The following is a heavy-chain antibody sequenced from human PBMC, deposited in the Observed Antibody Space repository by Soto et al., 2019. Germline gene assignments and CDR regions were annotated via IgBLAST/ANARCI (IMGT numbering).Heavy chain of an antibody. CDR3: TRPGRWSSGWSMIDY. CDR1: GYTFTSYY. D-gene: IGHD6-19*01. Sequence: ASVKVSCKASGYTFTSYYMHWVRQAPGQGLEWMGIINPSGGSTSYAQKFQGRVTMTRDTSTSTVYMELSSLKTEDTAVYYCTRPGRWSSGWSMIDYWGQGTLVTVSS. CDR2: INPSGGST. V-gene: IGHV1-46*03. J-gene: IGHJ4*02.